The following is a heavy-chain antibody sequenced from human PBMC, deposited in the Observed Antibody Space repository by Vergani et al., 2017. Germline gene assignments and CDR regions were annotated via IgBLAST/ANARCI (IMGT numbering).Heavy chain of an antibody. Sequence: EVQLLESGGGLVQPGGSLRLSCAASGFTFSSYAMSWVRQAPGKGLEWVSAISGSGGSPYYADSVKGRLTISRDNSKNTLYLQMNSLRAEDTAVYYCARDLRMPYYYDSGGYDDAFDIWGQGTMVTVSS. D-gene: IGHD3-22*01. CDR3: ARDLRMPYYYDSGGYDDAFDI. V-gene: IGHV3-23*01. CDR1: GFTFSSYA. CDR2: ISGSGGSP. J-gene: IGHJ3*02.